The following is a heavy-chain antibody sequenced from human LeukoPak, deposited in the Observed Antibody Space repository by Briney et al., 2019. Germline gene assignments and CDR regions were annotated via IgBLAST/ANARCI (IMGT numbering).Heavy chain of an antibody. CDR1: GGSISINNYY. CDR3: ARLPRYDFWS. D-gene: IGHD3-3*01. V-gene: IGHV4-39*01. J-gene: IGHJ4*02. Sequence: NPSETLSLTFTVSGGSISINNYYWGWIRQPPGKGLEWIGNIYYSGSTYYNPSLKSRVTISVDTSKNQFSLKLSSVTAADTAGYYCARLPRYDFWSWGQGTLVTVSS. CDR2: IYYSGST.